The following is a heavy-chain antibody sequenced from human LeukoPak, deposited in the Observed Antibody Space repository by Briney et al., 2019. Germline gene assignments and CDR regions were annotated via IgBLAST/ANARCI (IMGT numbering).Heavy chain of an antibody. CDR1: GFTFSSYW. D-gene: IGHD6-19*01. CDR3: ARDPYSSGLDDAFDI. Sequence: GGSLRLSCAASGFTFSSYWMSWVRQAPGKGLEWVANIKQDGSEKYYVDSVKGRFTISRDNAKNSLYLQMNSLRAEDTAVYYCARDPYSSGLDDAFDIWGQGTMVTVSS. V-gene: IGHV3-7*03. CDR2: IKQDGSEK. J-gene: IGHJ3*02.